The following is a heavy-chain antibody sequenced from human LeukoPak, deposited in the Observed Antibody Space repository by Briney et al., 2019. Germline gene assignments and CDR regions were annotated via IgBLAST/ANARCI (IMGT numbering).Heavy chain of an antibody. CDR3: ARDLEVVAVKYFDY. D-gene: IGHD2-15*01. CDR1: GFTFSSYS. Sequence: PGGSLRLSRAASGFTFSSYSMNWVRQAPGKGLEWVSSISSSSSYIYYADSVKGRFTISRDNAKNSLYLQMNSLRAEDTAVYYCARDLEVVAVKYFDYWGQGTLVTVSS. J-gene: IGHJ4*02. V-gene: IGHV3-21*01. CDR2: ISSSSSYI.